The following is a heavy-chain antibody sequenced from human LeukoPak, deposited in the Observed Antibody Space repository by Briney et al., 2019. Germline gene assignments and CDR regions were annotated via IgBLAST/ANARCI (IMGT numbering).Heavy chain of an antibody. CDR2: IYYSGST. Sequence: SETLSLTCTVSSDSISSDDYYWSWIRQPPGKGLEWIGYIYYSGSTFYNPSLKSRVTISMDTSKNQFSLMLSSVTAADTAVYYCARAGLSLPAAIHDWFDPWGQGTLATVSS. V-gene: IGHV4-30-4*01. J-gene: IGHJ5*02. D-gene: IGHD2-2*01. CDR1: SDSISSDDYY. CDR3: ARAGLSLPAAIHDWFDP.